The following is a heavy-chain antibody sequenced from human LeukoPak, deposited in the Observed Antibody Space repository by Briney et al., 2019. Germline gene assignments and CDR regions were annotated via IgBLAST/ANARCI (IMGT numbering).Heavy chain of an antibody. CDR1: GGSISSYY. CDR2: IYTSGST. V-gene: IGHV4-4*07. Sequence: SETLSLTYTVSGGSISSYYWSWIRQPAGKGLEWIGRIYTSGSTNYNPSLKSRVIMSVDTSKNQFSLKLSSVTAADTAVYYCARGTTQYYYGSGSYMSWFDPWGQGTLVTVSS. J-gene: IGHJ5*02. D-gene: IGHD3-10*01. CDR3: ARGTTQYYYGSGSYMSWFDP.